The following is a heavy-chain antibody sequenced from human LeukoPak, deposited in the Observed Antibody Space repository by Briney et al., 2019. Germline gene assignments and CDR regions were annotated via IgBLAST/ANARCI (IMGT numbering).Heavy chain of an antibody. CDR1: GGSISSGGYY. V-gene: IGHV4-31*03. CDR3: ASGKYYYDSSGYYFDY. CDR2: IYYSGST. J-gene: IGHJ4*02. D-gene: IGHD3-22*01. Sequence: KTSETLSLTCTVSGGSISSGGYYWSWIRQHPGKGLKWIGYIYYSGSTYYNPSLKSRVTISVDTSKNQFSLKLSSVTAADTAVYYCASGKYYYDSSGYYFDYWGQGTLVTVSS.